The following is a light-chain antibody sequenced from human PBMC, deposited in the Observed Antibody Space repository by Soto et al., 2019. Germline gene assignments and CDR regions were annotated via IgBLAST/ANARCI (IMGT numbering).Light chain of an antibody. J-gene: IGKJ4*01. Sequence: DIVMTQSPAILSVSLGERATLSCLASQSISDNLAWYQQRSGQAPRLLIYRASTRATGVPARFSGSGSGTEFTLTISSLQSDDFAIFYCQQYKRWPPLTFGGGTKVE. CDR3: QQYKRWPPLT. CDR2: RAS. V-gene: IGKV3-15*01. CDR1: QSISDN.